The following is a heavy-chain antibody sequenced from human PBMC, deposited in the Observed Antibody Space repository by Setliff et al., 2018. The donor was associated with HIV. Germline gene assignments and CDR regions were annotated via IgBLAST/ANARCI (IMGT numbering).Heavy chain of an antibody. Sequence: GGSLRLSCAASGFTFSNYRMNWVRQAPGKGLEWVSSISGAASHSYYADSVKGRFTISRDNAKNSLYLQMNSLRAEDTAVYYCAVHYYDSSGYDYWGQGTLVTVSS. V-gene: IGHV3-21*01. CDR1: GFTFSNYR. CDR3: AVHYYDSSGYDY. CDR2: ISGAASHS. J-gene: IGHJ4*02. D-gene: IGHD3-22*01.